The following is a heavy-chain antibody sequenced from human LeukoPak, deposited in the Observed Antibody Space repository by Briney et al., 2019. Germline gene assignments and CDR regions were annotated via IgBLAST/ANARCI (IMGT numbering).Heavy chain of an antibody. Sequence: GGSLRLSCAASGFTFSSFTMVWVRQAPGKGLEWVSSISPTSSYIYYADSLKGRFTISRDNAKNSLYLQMNSLRAEDTAVYYCARDSPALATSFDYWGQGTLVTVSS. CDR1: GFTFSSFT. CDR3: ARDSPALATSFDY. J-gene: IGHJ4*02. D-gene: IGHD5-12*01. CDR2: ISPTSSYI. V-gene: IGHV3-21*01.